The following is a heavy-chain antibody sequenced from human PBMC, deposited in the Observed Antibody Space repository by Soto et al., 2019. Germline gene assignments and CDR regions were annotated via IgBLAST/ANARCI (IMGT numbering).Heavy chain of an antibody. V-gene: IGHV4-34*01. Sequence: QVQLQQWGAGLLKPSETLSLTCAVYGGSFSGYYWSWIRQPPGKGLEWIGEINHSGSTNYNPSLKRRVTISVDTSKNQFSLKLSSVTAADTAVYYCARNNGLQLAFDYWGQGTLVTVSS. CDR1: GGSFSGYY. CDR3: ARNNGLQLAFDY. D-gene: IGHD5-18*01. J-gene: IGHJ4*02. CDR2: INHSGST.